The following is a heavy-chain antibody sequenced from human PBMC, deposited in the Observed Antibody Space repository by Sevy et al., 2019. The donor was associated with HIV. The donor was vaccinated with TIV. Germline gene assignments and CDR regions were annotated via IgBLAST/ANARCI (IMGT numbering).Heavy chain of an antibody. V-gene: IGHV4-59*08. CDR2: VYYTGGT. J-gene: IGHJ3*02. Sequence: SETLSLTCTVSGGSINSDHWNWIRQPPGNGLEWIGYVYYTGGTNYNPSLKNRVTISVDRTKNQFSLKLTSVTAADTVVYYCARRNDFDIWGQGTMVTVSS. CDR1: GGSINSDH. CDR3: ARRNDFDI.